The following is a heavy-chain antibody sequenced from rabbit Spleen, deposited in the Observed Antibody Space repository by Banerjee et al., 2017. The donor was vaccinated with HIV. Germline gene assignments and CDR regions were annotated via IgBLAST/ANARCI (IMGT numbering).Heavy chain of an antibody. Sequence: QEQLVESGGGRVKPGASLTLICTASGFSFSSGYYMCWVRQAPGKGLEWIACIYSGNSGYTYYATWATGRFTCSKTSSTTVTLQVTSLTAADTATYFCARDTASSFSSYGMDLWGQGTLVTVS. CDR2: IYSGNSGYT. J-gene: IGHJ6*01. D-gene: IGHD8-1*01. CDR1: GFSFSSGYY. CDR3: ARDTASSFSSYGMDL. V-gene: IGHV1S45*01.